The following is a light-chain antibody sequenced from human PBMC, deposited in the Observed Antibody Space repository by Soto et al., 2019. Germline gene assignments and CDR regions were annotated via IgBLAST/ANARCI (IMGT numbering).Light chain of an antibody. Sequence: QSVLTQPPSASGSPGQSVTISCTGTSSDVGGYNYVSWYQHHPGKVPKLIVYEVNKRPSGVPDRFSGSKSGNTASLTVSGLQAEDEADYYCTSYAGGNNVFGTGTKLTVL. V-gene: IGLV2-8*01. J-gene: IGLJ1*01. CDR2: EVN. CDR3: TSYAGGNNV. CDR1: SSDVGGYNY.